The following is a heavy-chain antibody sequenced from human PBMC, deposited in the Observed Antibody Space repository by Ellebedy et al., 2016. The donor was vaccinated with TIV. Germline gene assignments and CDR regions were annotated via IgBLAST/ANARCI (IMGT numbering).Heavy chain of an antibody. Sequence: SVKVSXXASGGTFSSYAISWVRQAPGQGLEWMGGIIPIFGTANYAQKFQGRVTITADKSTSTAYMELSSLRSEDTAVYYCARHCSGGSCYLGTPRYYYYGMDVWGQGTTVTVSS. J-gene: IGHJ6*02. CDR1: GGTFSSYA. CDR3: ARHCSGGSCYLGTPRYYYYGMDV. V-gene: IGHV1-69*06. CDR2: IIPIFGTA. D-gene: IGHD2-15*01.